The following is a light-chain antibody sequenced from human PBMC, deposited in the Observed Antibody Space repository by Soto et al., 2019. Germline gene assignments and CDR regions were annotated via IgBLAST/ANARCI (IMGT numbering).Light chain of an antibody. CDR2: QVS. Sequence: VVMIQSPLSLPVTLGQPASISCRSSQGLVHSDGATFLAWFQQRPGQSPRRLIHQVSNRDSGVAERFSGSGSGAHFKLKISRVEAEDVEVSYCMQGAQRPYTFGQGTKLEI. CDR3: MQGAQRPYT. J-gene: IGKJ2*01. CDR1: QGLVHSDGATF. V-gene: IGKV2-30*02.